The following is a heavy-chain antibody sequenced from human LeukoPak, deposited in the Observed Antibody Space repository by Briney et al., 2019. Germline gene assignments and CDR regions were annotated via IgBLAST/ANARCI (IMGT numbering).Heavy chain of an antibody. CDR3: AASAAPESWFDP. V-gene: IGHV5-51*01. Sequence: AGESLKISCKASGYSFTTYWIGWVRQMPGKGLEWMGIIYPGDSDTRYSPSFQGQVTISADKSISTAYLQWSSLKASDTAMYYCAASAAPESWFDPWGQGTLVTVSS. CDR2: IYPGDSDT. D-gene: IGHD2-2*01. CDR1: GYSFTTYW. J-gene: IGHJ5*02.